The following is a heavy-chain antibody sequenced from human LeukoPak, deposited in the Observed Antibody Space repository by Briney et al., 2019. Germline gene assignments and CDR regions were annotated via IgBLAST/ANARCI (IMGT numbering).Heavy chain of an antibody. CDR2: ISAYNGNT. Sequence: ASVKVSCKASGYTFTSYGISWVRQAPGQGLEWMGWISAYNGNTNYAQKLQGRVTMTTDTSTSTAYMELRSLRSDDTAVYYCARYSSGWYGYYYYYMDVWGKGTTVTVSS. J-gene: IGHJ6*03. D-gene: IGHD6-19*01. CDR1: GYTFTSYG. V-gene: IGHV1-18*01. CDR3: ARYSSGWYGYYYYYMDV.